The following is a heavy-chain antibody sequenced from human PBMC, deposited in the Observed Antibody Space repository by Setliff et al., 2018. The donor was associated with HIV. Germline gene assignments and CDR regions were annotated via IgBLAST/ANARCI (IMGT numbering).Heavy chain of an antibody. Sequence: GESLKISCAASGFTFSTYWMHWVRQAHGKGLVWVSRSNSEGSSTRYADSVKGRFTISRDNAKNTLYLEMNSLRAEDTAVYYCARESGSYLSFFDYWGQGTLVTVSS. CDR3: ARESGSYLSFFDY. CDR2: SNSEGSST. D-gene: IGHD1-26*01. J-gene: IGHJ4*02. CDR1: GFTFSTYW. V-gene: IGHV3-74*01.